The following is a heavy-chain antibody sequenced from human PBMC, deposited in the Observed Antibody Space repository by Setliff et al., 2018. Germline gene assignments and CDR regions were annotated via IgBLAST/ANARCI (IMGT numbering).Heavy chain of an antibody. CDR1: GGSISSGDYY. Sequence: KPSETLSLTCTVSGGSISSGDYYWSWIRQPPGKGLEWVGNIGHTGSINYNPSLKSRLTISRDTSKNQVSLKLNSVTATDTAMYFCARQTLSGYYYNSGSPNRFDDWGQGTLVTVSS. CDR2: IGHTGSI. D-gene: IGHD3-10*01. CDR3: ARQTLSGYYYNSGSPNRFDD. V-gene: IGHV4-39*01. J-gene: IGHJ4*02.